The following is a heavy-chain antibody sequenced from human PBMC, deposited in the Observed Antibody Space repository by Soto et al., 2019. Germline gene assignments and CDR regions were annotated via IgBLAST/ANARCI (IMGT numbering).Heavy chain of an antibody. CDR2: ISGSGGST. CDR3: ANKDCGYGEYGWSNFDL. CDR1: GFTFSSYA. D-gene: IGHD4-17*01. V-gene: IGHV3-23*01. Sequence: EVQLLESGGGFVQPGGSLRLSCAASGFTFSSYALSWFRQAPGKGLEWVSAISGSGGSTYYADSVKGRFTISRDNSKKTLELQMNSLGAEDTAVYYCANKDCGYGEYGWSNFDLWCRRTLVTVST. J-gene: IGHJ2*01.